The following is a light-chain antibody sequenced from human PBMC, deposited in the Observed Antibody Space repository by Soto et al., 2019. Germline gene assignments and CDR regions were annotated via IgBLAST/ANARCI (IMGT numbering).Light chain of an antibody. CDR2: DVS. Sequence: EIVLTQSPATLSLSPGERVTLSCRASQSVSRYLAWYQQKPGQAPRLLIYDVSNRATGIPARFSGSGSGTDFTLTISSLEPEDFAVYYCQQRNTWPLTFGGGTKVEIK. J-gene: IGKJ4*01. CDR1: QSVSRY. V-gene: IGKV3-11*01. CDR3: QQRNTWPLT.